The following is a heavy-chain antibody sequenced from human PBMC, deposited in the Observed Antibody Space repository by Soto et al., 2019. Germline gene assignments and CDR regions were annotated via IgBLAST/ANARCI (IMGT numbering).Heavy chain of an antibody. CDR2: ISYDGSNK. Sequence: GGSLRLACAASGFTFSSYAMHWVRQAPGKGLEWVAVISYDGSNKYYADSAKGRFTISRDNSKNTLYLQMNSLRAEDTAVYYCARDSGGHYYYGMDVWGQGNTVTVSS. J-gene: IGHJ6*02. V-gene: IGHV3-30-3*01. CDR1: GFTFSSYA. CDR3: ARDSGGHYYYGMDV. D-gene: IGHD3-16*01.